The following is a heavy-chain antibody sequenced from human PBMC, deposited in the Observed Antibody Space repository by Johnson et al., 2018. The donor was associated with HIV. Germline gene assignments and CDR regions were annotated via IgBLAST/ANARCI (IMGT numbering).Heavy chain of an antibody. Sequence: QMQLVESGGGVVQPGGSLTLSCAASGFAFSNYGLHWVRQSPGRGLEWVAFIRYDESDKYYADSVKGRFTMSRDNSKNTVYLQMNSLRVEDTAVYYCTKDGQPYYNFWSASPDVFDIWGQGTMVSVSS. D-gene: IGHD3-3*01. V-gene: IGHV3-30*02. J-gene: IGHJ3*02. CDR3: TKDGQPYYNFWSASPDVFDI. CDR1: GFAFSNYG. CDR2: IRYDESDK.